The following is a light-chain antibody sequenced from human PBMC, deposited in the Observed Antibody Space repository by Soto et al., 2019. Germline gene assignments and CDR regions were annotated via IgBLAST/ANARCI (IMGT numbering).Light chain of an antibody. Sequence: EIVFTKSPGTLSLSPGESATLSCRASQSVSYNYLASYQQKPGQAPRLLIYCASNRATGIPDRFSGSGSGTDFTLTISILEPEDFAVYYCQQYGSLGTFGQGTKVDI. CDR3: QQYGSLGT. J-gene: IGKJ1*01. CDR1: QSVSYNY. V-gene: IGKV3-20*01. CDR2: CAS.